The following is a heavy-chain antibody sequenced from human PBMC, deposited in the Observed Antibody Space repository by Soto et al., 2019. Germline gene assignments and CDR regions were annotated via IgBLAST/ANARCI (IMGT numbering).Heavy chain of an antibody. CDR3: ASTGRELKDAFDI. J-gene: IGHJ3*02. V-gene: IGHV3-30-3*01. CDR2: ISYDGSNK. Sequence: PGGSLRLSCAASGFTFSSYAMYWVRQAPGKGLEWVAVISYDGSNKYYADSVKGRFTISRDNSKNTLYLQMNSLRAEDTAVYYCASTGRELKDAFDIWGQGTMVTVSS. CDR1: GFTFSSYA. D-gene: IGHD1-7*01.